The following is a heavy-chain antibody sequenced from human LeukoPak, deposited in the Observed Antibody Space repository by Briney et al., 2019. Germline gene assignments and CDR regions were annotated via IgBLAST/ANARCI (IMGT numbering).Heavy chain of an antibody. CDR3: ARGGLSGAFDI. V-gene: IGHV3-74*01. Sequence: GGSLRLSCAASGFTFSSYWMHWVRQAPGKGLVWVSRINSDGSATTYADSVKGRFTISRDNANNTLYLQMNSLRAEDTAVYYCARGGLSGAFDIWGQGTKVTVSS. D-gene: IGHD3/OR15-3a*01. CDR1: GFTFSSYW. J-gene: IGHJ3*02. CDR2: INSDGSAT.